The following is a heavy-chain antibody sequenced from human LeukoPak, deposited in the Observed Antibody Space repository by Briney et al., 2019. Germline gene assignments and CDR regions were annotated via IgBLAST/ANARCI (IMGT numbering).Heavy chain of an antibody. J-gene: IGHJ5*02. V-gene: IGHV5-51*01. Sequence: GESLKITCKGSGYSFTSYWIGWVGQMPGKGLEWMGIIYPGDSDTRYSPSFQGQVTISADKSISTAYLQWSSLKASDTAMYYCARHSPYYYDSSGYYYYDWFDPWAREPWSPSPQ. D-gene: IGHD3-22*01. CDR1: GYSFTSYW. CDR3: ARHSPYYYDSSGYYYYDWFDP. CDR2: IYPGDSDT.